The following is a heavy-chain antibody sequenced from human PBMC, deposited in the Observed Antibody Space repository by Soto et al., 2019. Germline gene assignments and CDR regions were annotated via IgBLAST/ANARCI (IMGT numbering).Heavy chain of an antibody. V-gene: IGHV1-58*01. Sequence: QMQLVQSGPEVKKPGTSVKVSCKASTCTFTSSAVQWVRQARGQRLEWIGWIVVGSGNTKYAQNFQERDTITRDMSSGKAYLERSSLRSEDTAVYYCATHREGATYYFDYWGQGTLLTVAS. CDR3: ATHREGATYYFDY. CDR1: TCTFTSSA. D-gene: IGHD1-26*01. CDR2: IVVGSGNT. J-gene: IGHJ4*02.